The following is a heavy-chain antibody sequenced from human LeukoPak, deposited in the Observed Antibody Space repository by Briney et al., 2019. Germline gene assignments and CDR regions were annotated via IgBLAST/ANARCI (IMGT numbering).Heavy chain of an antibody. CDR3: ARGLEQQLKVNWFDP. V-gene: IGHV4-34*01. Sequence: PSETLSLTCAVYGGSCSGYYWSWIRQPPGNGLEWIGEINHSGSTNYNPSLKSRVTISVDTSKNQFSLKLSSVTAADTAVYYCARGLEQQLKVNWFDPWGQGTLVTVSS. D-gene: IGHD6-13*01. CDR1: GGSCSGYY. CDR2: INHSGST. J-gene: IGHJ5*02.